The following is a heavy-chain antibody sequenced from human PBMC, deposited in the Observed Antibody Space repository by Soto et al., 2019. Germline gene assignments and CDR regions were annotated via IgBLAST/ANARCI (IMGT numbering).Heavy chain of an antibody. D-gene: IGHD3-22*01. CDR1: GYTFISYA. J-gene: IGHJ4*02. CDR2: INAGNGNT. CDR3: ARGLHGYYYHAYFDY. Sequence: QVQLVQSGAEEKKPGASVKVSCKASGYTFISYAMHWVRQAPGQRLEWMGWINAGNGNTKYSQKFQGRVTITRDTSASTDYMELSSLRSEDTAVYYFARGLHGYYYHAYFDYWGQGTMVTVSS. V-gene: IGHV1-3*05.